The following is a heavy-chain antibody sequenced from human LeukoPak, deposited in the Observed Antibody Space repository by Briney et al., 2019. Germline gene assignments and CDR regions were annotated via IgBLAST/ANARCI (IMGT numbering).Heavy chain of an antibody. D-gene: IGHD3-10*01. V-gene: IGHV1-2*02. Sequence: GASVKVSCKASGYIFTGYYIHWVQQAPGQGLEWMGGINPDSGGTFYAQKFQRRVTITRDTSIGTAYMELSRLRSDDTAVYYCTRGTSGTYPVYYEMHVWGQGTTLTVSS. CDR2: INPDSGGT. CDR3: TRGTSGTYPVYYEMHV. CDR1: GYIFTGYY. J-gene: IGHJ6*02.